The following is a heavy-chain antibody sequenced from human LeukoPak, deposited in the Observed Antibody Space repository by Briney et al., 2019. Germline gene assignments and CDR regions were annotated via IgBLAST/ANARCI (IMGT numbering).Heavy chain of an antibody. CDR3: ARDRGYYGSGRIVVVITTRRFDP. D-gene: IGHD3-22*01. V-gene: IGHV4-39*07. Sequence: SETLSLTCTVSGGSISSSSYYWGWIRQPPGKGLEWIGSIYYSGSTYYNPSLKSRVTISVDTSKNQFSLKLSSVTAADTAVYYCARDRGYYGSGRIVVVITTRRFDPWGQGTLVTVSS. CDR1: GGSISSSSYY. J-gene: IGHJ5*02. CDR2: IYYSGST.